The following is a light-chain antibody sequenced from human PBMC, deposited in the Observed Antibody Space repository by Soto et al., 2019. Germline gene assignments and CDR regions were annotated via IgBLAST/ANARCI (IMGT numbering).Light chain of an antibody. J-gene: IGLJ3*02. CDR2: GDN. Sequence: QSVLTQPPSVSGAPGQRVTISCTGSRSNIGAGSAVHWYQHLPGSAPKLLIYGDNIRPSGVPDRFSGSKSGTSASLDITGLQVEDEAVYYCQASDSSLSGSKVFGAGTKVTVL. CDR1: RSNIGAGSA. CDR3: QASDSSLSGSKV. V-gene: IGLV1-40*01.